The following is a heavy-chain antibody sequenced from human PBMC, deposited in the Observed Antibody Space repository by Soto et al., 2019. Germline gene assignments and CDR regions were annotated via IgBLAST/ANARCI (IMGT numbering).Heavy chain of an antibody. J-gene: IGHJ4*02. CDR2: ISGSGGST. CDR1: GFIFSSSA. V-gene: IGHV3-23*01. CDR3: AKDDDFWSGPADY. Sequence: PGGSLRLSCEASGFIFSSSAMNWVRQAPGKGLEWVSAISGSGGSTYYADSVKGRFTISRDNSKNTLYLQMNSLRAEDTAVYYCAKDDDFWSGPADYWGQGTLVTVSS. D-gene: IGHD3-3*01.